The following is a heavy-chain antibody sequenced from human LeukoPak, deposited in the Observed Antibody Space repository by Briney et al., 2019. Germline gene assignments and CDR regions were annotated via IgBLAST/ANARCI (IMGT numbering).Heavy chain of an antibody. CDR1: GFTFSSYS. V-gene: IGHV3-21*01. J-gene: IGHJ3*02. CDR3: AREPEPKPMVRGDAFDI. D-gene: IGHD3-10*01. CDR2: ISSSSSYI. Sequence: GGSLRLSCAASGFTFSSYSMNWVRQAPGKGLEWVSSISSSSSYIYYADSVKGRFTISRDNAKNSLYLQMNSLRAEDTAVYYCAREPEPKPMVRGDAFDIWGQGTMVTVSS.